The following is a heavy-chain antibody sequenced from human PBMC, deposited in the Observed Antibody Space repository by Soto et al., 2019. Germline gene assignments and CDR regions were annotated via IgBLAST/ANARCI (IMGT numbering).Heavy chain of an antibody. CDR2: ISAYNGNT. J-gene: IGHJ4*02. Sequence: QVQLVQSGAEVKKPGASVKVSCKASGYTFTSYGISWVRQAPGQGLEWMGWISAYNGNTNYAQKLQGRVTMTTDTTATTAYMALRSLRSEGSAVKSVANESYYGSGPRYWGQGTLVTVSS. CDR1: GYTFTSYG. V-gene: IGHV1-18*01. D-gene: IGHD3-10*01. CDR3: ANESYYGSGPRY.